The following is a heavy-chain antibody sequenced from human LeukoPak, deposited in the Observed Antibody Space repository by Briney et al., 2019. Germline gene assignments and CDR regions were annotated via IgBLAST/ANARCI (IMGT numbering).Heavy chain of an antibody. CDR2: ISNNGRDK. CDR3: VRDDRGYSGYRFDC. V-gene: IGHV3-30*04. J-gene: IGHJ4*02. Sequence: GGSLRLSCAASGFTFSNYAMHWVRQAPGKGLEWVAFISNNGRDKNYADSVQGRFTISRDNSKNTLYLQMNSLRAEDTAVFYCVRDDRGYSGYRFDCWGQGTLVTVSS. D-gene: IGHD5-12*01. CDR1: GFTFSNYA.